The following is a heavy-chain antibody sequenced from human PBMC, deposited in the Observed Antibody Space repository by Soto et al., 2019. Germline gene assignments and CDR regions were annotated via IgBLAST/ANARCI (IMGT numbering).Heavy chain of an antibody. J-gene: IGHJ4*02. D-gene: IGHD5-12*01. V-gene: IGHV4-61*01. CDR3: ARAVEMATILHY. CDR2: IYYSGST. Sequence: QVQLQESGPGLVKPSETLSLTCTVSGGSVSSGSYYWSWIRQPPGKGLEWIGYIYYSGSTNYNPSLKRRVTIAVDTSKNQFSLKLSSVPAADTAVYYCARAVEMATILHYWGQGTLVTVSS. CDR1: GGSVSSGSYY.